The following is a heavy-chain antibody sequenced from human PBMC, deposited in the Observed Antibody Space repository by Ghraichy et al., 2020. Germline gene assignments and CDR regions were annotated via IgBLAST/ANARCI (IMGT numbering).Heavy chain of an antibody. CDR1: GFSLSTSGMC. Sequence: SGPTLVKPTQTLTLTCTFSGFSLSTSGMCVSWIRQPPGKALEWLARIDWDDDKYYSTSLKTRLTISKDTSKNQVVLTMTNMDPVDTATYYCARTTYYYDSSGYYSILPNWFDHWGQGTLVTVSS. J-gene: IGHJ5*02. V-gene: IGHV2-70*11. D-gene: IGHD3-22*01. CDR3: ARTTYYYDSSGYYSILPNWFDH. CDR2: IDWDDDK.